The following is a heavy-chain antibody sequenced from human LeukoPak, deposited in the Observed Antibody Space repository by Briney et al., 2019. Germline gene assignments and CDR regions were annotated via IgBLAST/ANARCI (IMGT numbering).Heavy chain of an antibody. CDR3: ARRYCTNGVCLDY. D-gene: IGHD2-8*01. V-gene: IGHV4-34*01. CDR1: GGSFSGYY. CDR2: IYYSGST. J-gene: IGHJ4*02. Sequence: SETLSLTCAVYGGSFSGYYWSWIRQPPGKGLEWIGSIYYSGSTYYNPSLKSRVTISVDTSKNQFSLKLSSVTAADTAVYYCARRYCTNGVCLDYWGQGTLVTVSS.